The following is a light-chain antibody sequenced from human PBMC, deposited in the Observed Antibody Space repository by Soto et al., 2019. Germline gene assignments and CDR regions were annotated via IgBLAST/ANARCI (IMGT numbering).Light chain of an antibody. V-gene: IGKV1-5*01. CDR2: DAS. CDR3: KQYNSYWT. CDR1: QSISSW. Sequence: DIQMTQSPSTLSASVGDTVTITCRASQSISSWLAWYQQKPGKAPKLLIYDASSLESGVPSRFSGSGSGTEFTLTIRSLQPDDFATYYCKQYNSYWTFGQGTKVDIK. J-gene: IGKJ1*01.